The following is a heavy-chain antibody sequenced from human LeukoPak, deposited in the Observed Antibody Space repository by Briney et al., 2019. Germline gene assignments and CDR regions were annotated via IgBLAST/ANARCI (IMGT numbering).Heavy chain of an antibody. CDR1: GGSIGGHTFY. D-gene: IGHD6-19*01. V-gene: IGHV4-39*01. CDR2: IYYNGNT. CDR3: ARLTALAGHRGAFDI. J-gene: IGHJ3*02. Sequence: SETLSLTCNVSGGSIGGHTFYWDWIRQPPGKGLEWIATIYYNGNTFYNPSLKSRVAISIDMSKSPFSLHLSSVSAADTAVYYCARLTALAGHRGAFDIWGPGTMVTVSS.